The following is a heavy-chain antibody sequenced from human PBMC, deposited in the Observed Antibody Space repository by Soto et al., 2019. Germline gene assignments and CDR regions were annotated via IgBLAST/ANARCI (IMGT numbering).Heavy chain of an antibody. Sequence: KPSETLSLTCSVSGDSITTNGYYWGWIRQPPGKGLQWIGNVYWTGSIFSHPSLTSRAFISVDTSKNEFSLRVTSVTAADTAVYYCARSHYTYGLLIDYWGPGTLVTVSS. CDR3: ARSHYTYGLLIDY. J-gene: IGHJ4*02. D-gene: IGHD2-8*01. V-gene: IGHV4-39*01. CDR2: VYWTGSI. CDR1: GDSITTNGYY.